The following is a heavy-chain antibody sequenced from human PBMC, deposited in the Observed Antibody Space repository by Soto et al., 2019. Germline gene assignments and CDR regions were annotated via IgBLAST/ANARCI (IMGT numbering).Heavy chain of an antibody. V-gene: IGHV1-24*01. CDR2: FDPEDGET. Sequence: ASVKVSCKVSGYTLTELSMHWVRQAPGKGLEWMGGFDPEDGETIYAQKFQGRVTMTEDTSTDTAYMELSSLRSEDTAVYYCATRNRSGYYLSYWDQGTLVTVSS. J-gene: IGHJ4*02. CDR1: GYTLTELS. CDR3: ATRNRSGYYLSY. D-gene: IGHD3-22*01.